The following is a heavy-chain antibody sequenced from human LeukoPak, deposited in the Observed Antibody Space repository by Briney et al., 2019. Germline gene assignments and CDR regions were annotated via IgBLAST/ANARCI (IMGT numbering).Heavy chain of an antibody. J-gene: IGHJ4*02. Sequence: PSETLSLTCTVSGGSINTYYWSWIRQPAGKGLEWIGRIYTSGTTNYNPSLKSRVTMSVDTSKNQFSLNLNSLTAADTGVYYCARDRYHGSGYYYPLDYWGQGTLVTVSS. CDR2: IYTSGTT. D-gene: IGHD3-22*01. CDR1: GGSINTYY. CDR3: ARDRYHGSGYYYPLDY. V-gene: IGHV4-4*07.